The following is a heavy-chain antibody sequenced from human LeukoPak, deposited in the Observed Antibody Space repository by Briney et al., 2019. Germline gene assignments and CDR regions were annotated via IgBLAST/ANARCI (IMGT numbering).Heavy chain of an antibody. CDR2: ISYDGGNK. V-gene: IGHV3-30*18. J-gene: IGHJ6*02. D-gene: IGHD1-26*01. CDR1: GFTFSSYD. CDR3: AKDRNNIVGAHYGMDV. Sequence: PGRSLRLSCAASGFTFSSYDMHWVRQAPGKGLEWVAVISYDGGNKYYADSVKGRFTISRDNSKNTLYLQMNSLKTEDTAVYYCAKDRNNIVGAHYGMDVWGQGTTVTVSS.